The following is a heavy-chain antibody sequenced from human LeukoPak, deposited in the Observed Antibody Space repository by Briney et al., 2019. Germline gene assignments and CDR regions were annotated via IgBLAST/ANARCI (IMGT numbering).Heavy chain of an antibody. CDR2: ISHSGST. J-gene: IGHJ6*03. D-gene: IGHD4-17*01. Sequence: PSETLSLTCTVSGYSISSGYYWGLIRQPPGKGLEWIGSISHSGSTYYNPSLKSRVTISVDTSKNQFSLKLSSVTAADTAVYYCARAIDYGTISYYYYYYMDVWGKGTTVTVSS. CDR1: GYSISSGYY. CDR3: ARAIDYGTISYYYYYYMDV. V-gene: IGHV4-38-2*02.